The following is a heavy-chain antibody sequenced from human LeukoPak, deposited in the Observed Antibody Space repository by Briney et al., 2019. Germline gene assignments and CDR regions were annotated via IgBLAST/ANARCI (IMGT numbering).Heavy chain of an antibody. CDR1: GVNGRSYA. CDR2: ISYDGSNK. V-gene: IGHV3-30-3*01. Sequence: GRCMRLSYADTGVNGRSYAMRWGRKAPGKGLEWVAVISYDGSNKYYADSVKGRFTISRDNSKNTLYLQMNSLRAEDTAVYYCAKDPLAVRGPYSSGWSKTETYYYYGMDVWGKGTTVTVSS. J-gene: IGHJ6*04. CDR3: AKDPLAVRGPYSSGWSKTETYYYYGMDV. D-gene: IGHD6-19*01.